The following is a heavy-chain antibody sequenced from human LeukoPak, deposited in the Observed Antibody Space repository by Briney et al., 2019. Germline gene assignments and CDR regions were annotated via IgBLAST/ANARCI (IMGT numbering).Heavy chain of an antibody. V-gene: IGHV4-4*02. CDR3: AGVRTALWFIDY. CDR1: GGSITNTNY. J-gene: IGHJ4*02. D-gene: IGHD3-10*01. CDR2: VNLQGST. Sequence: SETLSLTCGVSGGSITNTNYWTWVRQPPGKGLEWIGEVNLQGSTNYNPSLMSRVTISVDTSKNQFSLKLSSVTAADTAVYYCAGVRTALWFIDYWGRGTLVTVSS.